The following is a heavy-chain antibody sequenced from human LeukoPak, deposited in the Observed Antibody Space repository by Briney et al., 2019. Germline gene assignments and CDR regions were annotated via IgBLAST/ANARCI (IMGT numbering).Heavy chain of an antibody. CDR3: ASNILVRDIINWFDP. J-gene: IGHJ5*02. Sequence: RASVKVSCKASGYSFADYYILGVRQAPGQGLEWMGWINPISGGTRSAQKFQGRVTRTRDTSISTAYMELSSLRYDVTAVYSCASNILVRDIINWFDPWGQGTQVTVSS. V-gene: IGHV1-2*02. CDR2: INPISGGT. D-gene: IGHD3-10*01. CDR1: GYSFADYY.